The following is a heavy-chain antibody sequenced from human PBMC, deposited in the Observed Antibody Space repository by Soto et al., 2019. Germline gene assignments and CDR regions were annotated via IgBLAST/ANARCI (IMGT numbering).Heavy chain of an antibody. CDR3: AKGFGISWQYCFDY. Sequence: EVQLLESGGGLAQPGGSLRLSCAASGFTFNPYAMNWVRQAPGKGLEWVSTNRGSGAGTYYADSVKGRFTISRDNSKNTLYLQMNSLRAEDTAVYFCAKGFGISWQYCFDYWGQGTLVTVSS. J-gene: IGHJ4*02. D-gene: IGHD6-13*01. CDR2: NRGSGAGT. V-gene: IGHV3-23*01. CDR1: GFTFNPYA.